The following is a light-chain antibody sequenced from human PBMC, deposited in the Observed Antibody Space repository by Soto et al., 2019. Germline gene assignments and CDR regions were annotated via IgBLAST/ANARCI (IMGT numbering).Light chain of an antibody. V-gene: IGLV1-40*01. Sequence: QSVLTQPPSVSGAPGQRVTISCTGSSSNIGGGYDVHWYQQLPGTAPKLLIYGNSNRPSGVPDRFSGSKSGTSASLAITGVQAEDEADYYCQSYDSSLSGVVFGGGTKVTVL. CDR3: QSYDSSLSGVV. CDR2: GNS. J-gene: IGLJ2*01. CDR1: SSNIGGGYD.